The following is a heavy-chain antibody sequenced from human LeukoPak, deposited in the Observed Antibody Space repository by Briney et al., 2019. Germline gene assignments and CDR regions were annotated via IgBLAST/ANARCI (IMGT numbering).Heavy chain of an antibody. V-gene: IGHV4-34*01. J-gene: IGHJ6*02. Sequence: SETLSLTCAVYGGSFSGYNSIWIRQPPGKGLEWIGEINHDGSPNYNPSLKSGLIVSADKSKNQFSLKLSSVTAADTAVYYCGRGKGELVWFGERPQPNHYYYGMDVWGQGTTVTVSS. CDR1: GGSFSGYN. D-gene: IGHD3-10*01. CDR3: GRGKGELVWFGERPQPNHYYYGMDV. CDR2: INHDGSP.